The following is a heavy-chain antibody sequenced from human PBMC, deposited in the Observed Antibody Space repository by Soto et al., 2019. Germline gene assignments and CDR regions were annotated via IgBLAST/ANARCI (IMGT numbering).Heavy chain of an antibody. CDR2: IYYSGTT. D-gene: IGHD6-13*01. V-gene: IGHV4-39*01. CDR3: ARVLQAAAGDKTYYYGMDV. CDR1: GGSISSGDYY. J-gene: IGHJ6*02. Sequence: PSETLSLTCTVSGGSISSGDYYWSWIRQPPGKGLEWIGSIYYSGTTHYNPSLKSRVTTSVDTSKNQFTLKASSVTAEDTAVYYCARVLQAAAGDKTYYYGMDVWGQGTTVTVSS.